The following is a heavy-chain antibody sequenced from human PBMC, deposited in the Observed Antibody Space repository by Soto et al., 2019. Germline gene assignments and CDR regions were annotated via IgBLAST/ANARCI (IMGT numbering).Heavy chain of an antibody. Sequence: QVELVQSGAEVKKPGASVKVSCKASGYNFNDYYIQWVRQARGHGLEWMGWMNPSSGGIDYAEKFQGRVTMTRDPSTSTAYMELSRLRFEDTAVYYCASPGQVTDAFAIWGQGTMVTVSS. J-gene: IGHJ3*02. CDR1: GYNFNDYY. D-gene: IGHD3-10*01. V-gene: IGHV1-2*02. CDR2: MNPSSGGI. CDR3: ASPGQVTDAFAI.